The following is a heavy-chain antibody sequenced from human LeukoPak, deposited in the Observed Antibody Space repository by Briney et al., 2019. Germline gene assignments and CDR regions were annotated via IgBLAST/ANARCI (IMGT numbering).Heavy chain of an antibody. J-gene: IGHJ6*04. Sequence: GGSLRLSCAASGFTFSSYEMNWVRQAPGKGLEWVSYISSSGSTIYYADSVKGRFTIYRDNAKNSLYLQMNSLRAGDTAVYYCAELGITMIGGVWGKGTTVTISS. CDR3: AELGITMIGGV. D-gene: IGHD3-10*02. CDR1: GFTFSSYE. V-gene: IGHV3-48*03. CDR2: ISSSGSTI.